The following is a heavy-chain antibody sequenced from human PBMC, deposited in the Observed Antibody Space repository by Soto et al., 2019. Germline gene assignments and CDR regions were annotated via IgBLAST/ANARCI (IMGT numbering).Heavy chain of an antibody. Sequence: ASVKVSCKASGYTFTGNYMHWVRHAPGQGLEWMGWINPNSGGTNYAQKFQGWVTMTRDTSISTAYMELSRLRSDDTAVYYCAILAVAGRYGMDVWGQGTTVTVSS. V-gene: IGHV1-2*04. CDR2: INPNSGGT. D-gene: IGHD6-19*01. CDR1: GYTFTGNY. CDR3: AILAVAGRYGMDV. J-gene: IGHJ6*02.